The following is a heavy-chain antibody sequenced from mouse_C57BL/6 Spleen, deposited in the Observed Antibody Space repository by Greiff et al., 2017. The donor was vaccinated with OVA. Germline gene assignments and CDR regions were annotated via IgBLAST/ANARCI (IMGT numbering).Heavy chain of an antibody. J-gene: IGHJ2*01. Sequence: VKLMESGAELVKPGASVKISCKASGYAFSSYWMNWVKQRPGKGLEWIGQIYPGDGDTNYNGKFKGKATLTADKSSSTAYMQLSSLTSEDSAVYFCARMGITTAYFDYWGQGTTLTVSS. V-gene: IGHV1-80*01. D-gene: IGHD1-2*01. CDR1: GYAFSSYW. CDR3: ARMGITTAYFDY. CDR2: IYPGDGDT.